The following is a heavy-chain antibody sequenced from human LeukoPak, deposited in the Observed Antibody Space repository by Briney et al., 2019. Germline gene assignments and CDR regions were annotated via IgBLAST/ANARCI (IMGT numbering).Heavy chain of an antibody. Sequence: PGGSLRLSCAASGFTFSSYSMNWVRQAPGKGLEWVSSISSSSSYIYYADSVKGRFTISRDNAKNSLYLQMNSLRAEDTAVYYCARVYCSSTSCYIGYYCYGMDVWGQGTTVTVSS. D-gene: IGHD2-2*02. J-gene: IGHJ6*02. CDR1: GFTFSSYS. V-gene: IGHV3-21*01. CDR2: ISSSSSYI. CDR3: ARVYCSSTSCYIGYYCYGMDV.